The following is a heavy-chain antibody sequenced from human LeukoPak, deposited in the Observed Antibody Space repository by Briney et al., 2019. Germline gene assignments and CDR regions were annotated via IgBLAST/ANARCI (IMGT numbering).Heavy chain of an antibody. D-gene: IGHD6-19*01. V-gene: IGHV1-2*02. CDR3: ARAKWYSSGWYSQQNGQKLDP. CDR1: GYTFSGYY. Sequence: GASVKVSFKTSGYTFSGYYIHWVRQAPGQGLEWMGWINPNSGGTKYSQKFQGRVTITRDTSASTAYMELSSLRSEDTAVYYCARAKWYSSGWYSQQNGQKLDPWGQGTLVTVSS. J-gene: IGHJ5*02. CDR2: INPNSGGT.